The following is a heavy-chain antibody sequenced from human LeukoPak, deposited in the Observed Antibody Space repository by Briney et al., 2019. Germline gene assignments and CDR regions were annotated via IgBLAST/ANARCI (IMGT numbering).Heavy chain of an antibody. CDR3: ARRHYYGSGSYPLPFDY. CDR2: IYPGDSDT. V-gene: IGHV5-51*01. D-gene: IGHD3-10*01. J-gene: IGHJ4*02. CDR1: GYSFTSYW. Sequence: GGSLKISCKGSGYSFTSYWIGWVRQVPGKGLEWMGIIYPGDSDTRYSPSLQGQVTISADKSISTAYLQWSSLKASDTAMYYCARRHYYGSGSYPLPFDYWGQGTLVTVSS.